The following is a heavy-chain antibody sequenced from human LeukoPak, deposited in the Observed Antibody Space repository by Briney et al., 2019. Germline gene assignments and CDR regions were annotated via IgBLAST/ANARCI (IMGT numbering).Heavy chain of an antibody. D-gene: IGHD1-14*01. CDR3: ARDIDLTAGIMDV. CDR2: IVGSSSYT. J-gene: IGHJ6*02. V-gene: IGHV3-11*05. CDR1: GFTFSDYH. Sequence: GGSLRLPCAASGFTFSDYHMSWIRQAPGKGLEWVSFIVGSSSYTNYADSVRGRFTISRDNAKNSLYLQMNSLRAEDTAVYYCARDIDLTAGIMDVWGQGTTVTVSS.